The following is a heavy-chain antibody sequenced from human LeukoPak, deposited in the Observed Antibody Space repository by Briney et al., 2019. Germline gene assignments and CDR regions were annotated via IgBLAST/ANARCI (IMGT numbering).Heavy chain of an antibody. V-gene: IGHV1-69*13. Sequence: SVKVSCKASGGTFNSYAISWVRQAPGQGLEWMGGITPLFATTKHAQKFQDRVIITADESTSTAYMELSSLRSEDTAVYYCAPSYGPDHYYGMDVWGQGTTVTVSS. CDR2: ITPLFATT. CDR3: APSYGPDHYYGMDV. J-gene: IGHJ6*02. CDR1: GGTFNSYA. D-gene: IGHD5-18*01.